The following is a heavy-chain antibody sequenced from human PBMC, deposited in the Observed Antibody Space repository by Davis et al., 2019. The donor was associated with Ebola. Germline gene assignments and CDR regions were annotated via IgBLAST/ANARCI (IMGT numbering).Heavy chain of an antibody. V-gene: IGHV3-23*01. J-gene: IGHJ4*02. CDR2: ISGSGDST. CDR3: AKGRSGSSASCYNY. D-gene: IGHD2-2*01. Sequence: GESLKISCAASGFTFSSYAMSWVRQAPGKGLEWVSVISGSGDSTYYADSVKGRFTISRDNSKNTLYLQMNSLRAEDTALYYCAKGRSGSSASCYNYWGQGTLVTVSS. CDR1: GFTFSSYA.